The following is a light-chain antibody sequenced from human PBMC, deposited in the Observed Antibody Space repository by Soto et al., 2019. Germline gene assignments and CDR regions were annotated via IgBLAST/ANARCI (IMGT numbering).Light chain of an antibody. Sequence: EILFIQSPVTLALSPGEGDALPRGASQSIGGNFLAWYQQRRGQAPRLLIHGASNRATGIPDRFSGSGSGTDFTLTITRLEPEDFAVYYCQQYGGSPRTFGQGTKVDIK. V-gene: IGKV3-20*01. CDR1: QSIGGNF. CDR3: QQYGGSPRT. J-gene: IGKJ1*01. CDR2: GAS.